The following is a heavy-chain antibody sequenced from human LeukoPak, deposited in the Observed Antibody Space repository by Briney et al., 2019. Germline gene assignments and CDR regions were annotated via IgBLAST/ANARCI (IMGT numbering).Heavy chain of an antibody. CDR1: GFTFSTYW. D-gene: IGHD3-22*01. CDR3: ARDPYYFESEGYYASDY. Sequence: PGGSLRLSCEASGFTFSTYWMSWVRQAPGKGLEGVGNINQDGTEKHYLDSMRGRFTISRDNAKNSLFLQMNSLRAEDTAVYFCARDPYYFESEGYYASDYWGQGTLVTVSS. CDR2: INQDGTEK. V-gene: IGHV3-7*01. J-gene: IGHJ4*02.